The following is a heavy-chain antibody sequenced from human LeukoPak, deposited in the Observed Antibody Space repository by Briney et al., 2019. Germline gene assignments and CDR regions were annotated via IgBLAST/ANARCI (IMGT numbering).Heavy chain of an antibody. Sequence: PGGSLRLSCAASGFTFTSYTMNWVRLAPGKGLEWVSSISIGGGSTFYADSVKGRFTISRDNSKNTLFLQMKSLRAEDTALYYCARRVEKTWGSPFDYWGQGTLVTVSS. CDR1: GFTFTSYT. J-gene: IGHJ4*02. CDR2: ISIGGGST. V-gene: IGHV3-23*01. D-gene: IGHD7-27*01. CDR3: ARRVEKTWGSPFDY.